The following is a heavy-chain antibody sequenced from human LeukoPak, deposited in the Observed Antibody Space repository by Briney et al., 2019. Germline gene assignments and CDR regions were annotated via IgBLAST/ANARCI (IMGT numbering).Heavy chain of an antibody. CDR3: ARVGEGRGIYHYGSGSYFDWFDP. V-gene: IGHV4-34*01. Sequence: SETLSLTCAVYGGSFSGYYWSWIRQPPGKGLEWIGEINHSGSTNYNPSLKSRVTISVDTSKNQFSLKLSSVTAADTAVYYCARVGEGRGIYHYGSGSYFDWFDPWGQGTLVTVSS. D-gene: IGHD3-10*01. CDR2: INHSGST. CDR1: GGSFSGYY. J-gene: IGHJ5*02.